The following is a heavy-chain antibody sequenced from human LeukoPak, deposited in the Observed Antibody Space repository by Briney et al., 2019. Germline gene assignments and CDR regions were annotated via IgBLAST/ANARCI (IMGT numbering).Heavy chain of an antibody. CDR3: ARSGGPYDFWSGYLY. CDR1: GYTFSDYY. CDR2: INPNSGGT. D-gene: IGHD3-3*01. Sequence: ASVKVSCKASGYTFSDYYMHWVRQAPGQGLEWMGWINPNSGGTNYAQKFQGSVTMTRDTSISTAYMELSRLRSADTAVYYCARSGGPYDFWSGYLYWGQGTLVTVSS. J-gene: IGHJ4*02. V-gene: IGHV1-2*02.